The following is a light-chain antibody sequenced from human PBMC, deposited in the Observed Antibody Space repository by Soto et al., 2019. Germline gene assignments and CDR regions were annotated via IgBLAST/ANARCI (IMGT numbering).Light chain of an antibody. CDR2: ATS. Sequence: EIVVTQSPATLSVSPGERATLSCRASQSVGNNFAWYQQKPGQAPRLLIFATSTRATGVPARFSGSGSGTEFTLTLSSLQSEDFAVYCCQQYGDWPLTFGGGAKVEIE. J-gene: IGKJ4*01. CDR1: QSVGNN. CDR3: QQYGDWPLT. V-gene: IGKV3-15*01.